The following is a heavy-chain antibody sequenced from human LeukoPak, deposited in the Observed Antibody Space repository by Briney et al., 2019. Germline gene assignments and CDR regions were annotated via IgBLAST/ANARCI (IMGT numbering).Heavy chain of an antibody. CDR3: ARDRDGYNEDWFDP. V-gene: IGHV1-69*06. CDR1: GGTFSSYA. D-gene: IGHD5-24*01. J-gene: IGHJ5*02. CDR2: IIPIFGTA. Sequence: GASVKVSCKASGGTFSSYAISWVRQAPGQGLEWMGGIIPIFGTANYAQKFQGRVTITADKSTSTAYMELSSLRSEDTAVYYCARDRDGYNEDWFDPWGQGTLVTVSS.